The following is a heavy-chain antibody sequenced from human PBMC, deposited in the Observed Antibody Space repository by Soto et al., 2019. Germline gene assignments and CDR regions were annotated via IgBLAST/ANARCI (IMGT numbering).Heavy chain of an antibody. Sequence: GGSLRLSCAASGFTFSTYGMHWVRQAPGKGLEWVAVISYDGSNKYYADSVKGRFTISRDNSKNTLYLQMNSLRAEDMAVYYCAKDNYDNSGSLDYWGQGTLVTVSS. V-gene: IGHV3-30*18. CDR1: GFTFSTYG. CDR2: ISYDGSNK. D-gene: IGHD3-22*01. CDR3: AKDNYDNSGSLDY. J-gene: IGHJ4*02.